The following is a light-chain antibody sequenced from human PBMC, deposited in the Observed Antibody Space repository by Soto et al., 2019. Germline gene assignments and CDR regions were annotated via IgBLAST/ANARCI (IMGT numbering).Light chain of an antibody. J-gene: IGKJ4*01. CDR3: QQYDNYKPLT. CDR1: QSISSW. Sequence: DIQMTQSPSTLSASVVDRVTITCLASQSISSWLAWYQQKPGKAPKLLIFGASSLESGTPSRFSGRRSGTQFTLTINGLQPDDFATYYCQQYDNYKPLTFGGGTKVDIK. V-gene: IGKV1-5*01. CDR2: GAS.